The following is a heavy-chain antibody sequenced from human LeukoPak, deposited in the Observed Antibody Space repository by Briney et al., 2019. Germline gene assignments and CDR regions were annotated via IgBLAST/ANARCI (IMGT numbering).Heavy chain of an antibody. J-gene: IGHJ4*02. D-gene: IGHD1-26*01. Sequence: SETLSLTCTVSGGSISSYYWSWIRQPPGKGLEWIGYIYYSGSTNYNPSLKSRVTISVDTSKNQFSLKLSSVTAAYTAVYYCARSGSYHGNLDYWGQGTLVTVSS. CDR1: GGSISSYY. CDR2: IYYSGST. CDR3: ARSGSYHGNLDY. V-gene: IGHV4-59*01.